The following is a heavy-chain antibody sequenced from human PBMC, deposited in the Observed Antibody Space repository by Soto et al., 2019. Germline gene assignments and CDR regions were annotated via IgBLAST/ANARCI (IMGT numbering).Heavy chain of an antibody. D-gene: IGHD6-13*01. V-gene: IGHV3-11*05. CDR1: GFTFSDYY. Sequence: QVQLVESGGGLVKPGGSLRLSCAASGFTFSDYYMSWIRQAPGKGLEWVSYINSSSSYTNYADSVKGRFTISRDNAKNSLYLQMNSLRAEDRAVYYFARIITAAGGRRYFDLWGRGTLVTVSS. CDR2: INSSSSYT. CDR3: ARIITAAGGRRYFDL. J-gene: IGHJ2*01.